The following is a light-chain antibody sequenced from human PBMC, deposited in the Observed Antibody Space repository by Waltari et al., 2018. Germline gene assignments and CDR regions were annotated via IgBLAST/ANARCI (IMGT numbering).Light chain of an antibody. Sequence: QLVLTQSPSASASLGASVKLTCTHSSGHINNVIEWLPQRPEKGPRYLMKVNSYGSHNKGDDIPDRFSGSGSGAGRYLSISSLQSEDEADYICQTGGHGTWVFGGGTKLTVL. CDR3: QTGGHGTWV. CDR2: VNSYGSH. J-gene: IGLJ3*02. CDR1: SGHINNV. V-gene: IGLV4-69*01.